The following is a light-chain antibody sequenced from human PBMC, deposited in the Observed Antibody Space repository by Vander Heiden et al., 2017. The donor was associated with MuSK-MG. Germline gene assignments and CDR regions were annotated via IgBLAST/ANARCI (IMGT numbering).Light chain of an antibody. CDR2: PAS. J-gene: IGKJ4*01. Sequence: DIQVTPSPSSLSASVGDRVTITCRASQSISNYLGWYQQKPGRAPKLLIFPASSLQSGVPSRCTGSGSGADFTLTISSLQPEDFATYYCQQSSTTPLTFGGGTKVEIK. CDR3: QQSSTTPLT. V-gene: IGKV1-39*01. CDR1: QSISNY.